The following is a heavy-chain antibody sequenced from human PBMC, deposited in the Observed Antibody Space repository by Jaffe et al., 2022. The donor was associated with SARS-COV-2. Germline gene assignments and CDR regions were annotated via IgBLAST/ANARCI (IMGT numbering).Heavy chain of an antibody. CDR3: ARDQSSKFCSDGSCYSGGLDV. V-gene: IGHV3-30-3*01. D-gene: IGHD2-15*01. CDR2: VSYDGSAK. CDR1: GFTFNNFA. J-gene: IGHJ6*02. Sequence: QVQLVESGGGVVQPGKSLRLSCAASGFTFNNFAIHWVRQAPGKGLEWLAVVSYDGSAKYYADSVKGRFIISRDNSKNTLYLQMNSLRAEDTAVFYCARDQSSKFCSDGSCYSGGLDVWGQGTTVTVSS.